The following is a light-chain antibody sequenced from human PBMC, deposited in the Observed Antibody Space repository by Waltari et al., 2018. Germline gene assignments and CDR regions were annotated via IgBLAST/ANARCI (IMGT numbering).Light chain of an antibody. CDR2: GNS. Sequence: QSVLTQPPSVSGAPGQRVTTPCTGGSSNIAAGSDVTRYQQLPGTAPKLLLYGNSNRPSGVPDRFSGSKSGTSASLAITGLQAEDEADYYCQSYDSSLSGVVFGGGTKLTVL. CDR1: SSNIAAGSD. CDR3: QSYDSSLSGVV. V-gene: IGLV1-40*01. J-gene: IGLJ2*01.